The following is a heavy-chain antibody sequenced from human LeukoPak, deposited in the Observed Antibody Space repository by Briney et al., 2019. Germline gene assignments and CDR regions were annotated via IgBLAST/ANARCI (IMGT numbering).Heavy chain of an antibody. D-gene: IGHD1-26*01. CDR3: VRSKWELLGGGGY. CDR1: GYTFTNYD. V-gene: IGHV1-8*01. J-gene: IGHJ4*02. Sequence: ASVKVSCKASGYTFTNYDINWARQATGDGLEWMGWMNPNSGNVGYAQKFQARVTMTRDTSTGTAYMELGSLTSEDTAVYYCVRSKWELLGGGGYWGQGTLVTVSS. CDR2: MNPNSGNV.